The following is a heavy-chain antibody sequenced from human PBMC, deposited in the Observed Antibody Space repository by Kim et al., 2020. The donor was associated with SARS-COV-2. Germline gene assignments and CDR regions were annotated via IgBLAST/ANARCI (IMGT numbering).Heavy chain of an antibody. D-gene: IGHD3-22*01. CDR1: GFTFSSYG. CDR2: ISYDGSNK. CDR3: AKANYYDTGTDV. V-gene: IGHV3-30*18. J-gene: IGHJ6*02. Sequence: GGSLRLSCAASGFTFSSYGMHWVRQAPGKGLEWVAVISYDGSNKYYADSVKGRFTISRDNSKNTLYLQMNSLRAEDTAVYYCAKANYYDTGTDVWGQGTTVTVSS.